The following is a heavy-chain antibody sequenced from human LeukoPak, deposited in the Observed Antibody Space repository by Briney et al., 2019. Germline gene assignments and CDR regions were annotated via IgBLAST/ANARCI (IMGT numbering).Heavy chain of an antibody. CDR1: GGTFSSYA. V-gene: IGHV1-69*13. CDR3: ATGRGISFDWLSPFNWFDP. D-gene: IGHD3-9*01. CDR2: IIPIFGTA. Sequence: SVKVSCKASGGTFSSYAISWVRQAPGQGLEWMGGIIPIFGTANYAQKFQGRVTITADESTSTAYMELSSLRSEDTAVYYCATGRGISFDWLSPFNWFDPWGQGTLVTVSS. J-gene: IGHJ5*02.